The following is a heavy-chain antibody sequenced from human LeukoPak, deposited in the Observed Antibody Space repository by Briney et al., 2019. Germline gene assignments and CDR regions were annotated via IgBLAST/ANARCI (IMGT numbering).Heavy chain of an antibody. J-gene: IGHJ4*01. CDR3: ARDIVQVTAAYFYY. Sequence: GGSLRLSCAASGFTFSSYWMSWVRQAPGKGLEWVANIKQDGSEKYYVDSVKGRFTISRDNAKNSLYLQMNSLRAEDTAVYYCARDIVQVTAAYFYYWGQRTLVTVSS. V-gene: IGHV3-7*04. D-gene: IGHD2-2*01. CDR1: GFTFSSYW. CDR2: IKQDGSEK.